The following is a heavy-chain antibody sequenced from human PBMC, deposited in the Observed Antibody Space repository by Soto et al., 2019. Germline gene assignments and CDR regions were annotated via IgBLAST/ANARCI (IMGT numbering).Heavy chain of an antibody. CDR2: ISTSGSTL. Sequence: QVQLVESGGGLVKPGGSLRLSCAASGFSFSDYYMSWIRQAPGKGLEWISYISTSGSTLFYADSVKGRFTISRDNARNCLYLQISSLRAEDTAVYYCVRIGVRPRAIRTAPGRWYFDLWGRGALATVSS. V-gene: IGHV3-11*01. CDR1: GFSFSDYY. CDR3: VRIGVRPRAIRTAPGRWYFDL. D-gene: IGHD1-1*01. J-gene: IGHJ2*01.